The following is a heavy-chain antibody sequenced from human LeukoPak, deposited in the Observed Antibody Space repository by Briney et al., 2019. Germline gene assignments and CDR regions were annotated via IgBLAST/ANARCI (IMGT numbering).Heavy chain of an antibody. Sequence: ASVKVSCKASGYSFTSYFLHWVRQAPGQGFEWMAIINPNGHSTTYAPKFQGRVTLTRDSSTSTVYLELSSLRFEDTAVYYCARDPISVRDITGTYLDAFDIWGQGTMVTVSS. J-gene: IGHJ3*02. V-gene: IGHV1-46*01. CDR2: INPNGHST. D-gene: IGHD1-14*01. CDR3: ARDPISVRDITGTYLDAFDI. CDR1: GYSFTSYF.